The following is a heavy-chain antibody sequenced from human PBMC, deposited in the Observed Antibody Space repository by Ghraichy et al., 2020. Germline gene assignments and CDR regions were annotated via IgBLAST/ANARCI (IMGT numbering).Heavy chain of an antibody. CDR1: GFTFNTYA. D-gene: IGHD5-24*01. V-gene: IGHV3-23*01. CDR2: ICASGGTT. Sequence: GESLNISCAASGFTFNTYAMSWVRQAPGKGLEWVSAICASGGTTNYADSMKGRFTIYRDKSKNTLYLQLNSLMAEDTAVYYCAKDGGGDGYPSYVVDIDYWGQGTLVTVSS. CDR3: AKDGGGDGYPSYVVDIDY. J-gene: IGHJ4*02.